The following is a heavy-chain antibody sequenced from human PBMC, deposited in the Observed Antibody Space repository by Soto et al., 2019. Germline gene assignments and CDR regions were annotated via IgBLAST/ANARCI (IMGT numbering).Heavy chain of an antibody. V-gene: IGHV1-46*03. Sequence: ASVKVSCKASGYTFTSYYMHWVRQAPGQGLEWMGIINPSGGSTSYAQKFQGRVTMTRDTSTSTVYMGLSSLRSEDTAMYYCARGGNYYDSSGPLFDPWGQGTLVTVSS. CDR3: ARGGNYYDSSGPLFDP. J-gene: IGHJ5*02. CDR2: INPSGGST. CDR1: GYTFTSYY. D-gene: IGHD3-22*01.